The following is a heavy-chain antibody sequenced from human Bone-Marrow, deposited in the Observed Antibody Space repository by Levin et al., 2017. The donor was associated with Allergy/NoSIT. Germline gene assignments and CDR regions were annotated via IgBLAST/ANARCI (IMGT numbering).Heavy chain of an antibody. D-gene: IGHD1-1*01. CDR3: ARVRETGTNDGFDI. V-gene: IGHV3-66*01. CDR2: IYGDGAT. Sequence: PGGSLRLSCAASGFTVSSNDMTWVRQAPGKGLEWVSVIYGDGATYYADSVKGRFSISRDSSKNTLYVQMNSLRAEDTAVYYCARVRETGTNDGFDIWGQGTAVTVSS. J-gene: IGHJ3*02. CDR1: GFTVSSND.